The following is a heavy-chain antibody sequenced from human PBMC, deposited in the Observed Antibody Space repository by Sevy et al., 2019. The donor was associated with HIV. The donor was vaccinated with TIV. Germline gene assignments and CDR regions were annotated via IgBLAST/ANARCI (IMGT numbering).Heavy chain of an antibody. J-gene: IGHJ3*02. CDR1: GGSISSGGYY. Sequence: SETLSLTCTVSGGSISSGGYYWSWIRQHPGKGLEWIGYIYYSGSTYYNPSLKSRVTISVDTSKNQFSLKLSSVTAAGTAVYYWARVHIVVGTAIQNDAFDIWGQGTMVTVSS. V-gene: IGHV4-31*03. CDR2: IYYSGST. D-gene: IGHD2-21*02. CDR3: ARVHIVVGTAIQNDAFDI.